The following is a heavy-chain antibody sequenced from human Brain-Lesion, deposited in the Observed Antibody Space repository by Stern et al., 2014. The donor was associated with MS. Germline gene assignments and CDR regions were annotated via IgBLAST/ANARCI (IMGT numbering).Heavy chain of an antibody. Sequence: VQLEESGAEVTKPGASVKVSCKVSGYTLTELSMHWVRQAPRKGLEWMGGFDPEDGETIYAQKFQGRVTMTEDTSTDTAYMELSSLRSEDTAVYYCATLSPGAGGNYYRHFDYWGQGTLVTVSS. D-gene: IGHD1-26*01. CDR2: FDPEDGET. V-gene: IGHV1-24*01. CDR3: ATLSPGAGGNYYRHFDY. CDR1: GYTLTELS. J-gene: IGHJ4*02.